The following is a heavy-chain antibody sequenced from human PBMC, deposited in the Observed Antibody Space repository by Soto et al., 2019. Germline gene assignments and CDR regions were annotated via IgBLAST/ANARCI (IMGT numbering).Heavy chain of an antibody. CDR1: GFTLSNYW. Sequence: EVQLVESGGVSVQPGGSLRLSCTASGFTLSNYWMHWVRQAPGKGLVWVSRINTDGSTTTYADSVKGRFTISRDNAKNTLYLQMNSLRDEDTAVYYCVRIRRGDGYSLGYWGHGTLVTVSS. CDR3: VRIRRGDGYSLGY. V-gene: IGHV3-74*01. D-gene: IGHD3-10*01. J-gene: IGHJ4*01. CDR2: INTDGSTT.